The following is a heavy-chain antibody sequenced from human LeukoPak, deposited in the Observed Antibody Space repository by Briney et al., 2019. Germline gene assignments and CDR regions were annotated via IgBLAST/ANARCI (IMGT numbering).Heavy chain of an antibody. CDR1: GGSFSGYY. Sequence: SETLSLTCAVYGGSFSGYYWSWIRQPPGKGLDWIGEINHSGSTNYNPSLKSRVTISVDTSKNQFSLKLSSVTAADTAVYYCARGQVDFWSGYHDYWGQGTLVTVSS. CDR3: ARGQVDFWSGYHDY. CDR2: INHSGST. D-gene: IGHD3-3*01. V-gene: IGHV4-34*01. J-gene: IGHJ4*02.